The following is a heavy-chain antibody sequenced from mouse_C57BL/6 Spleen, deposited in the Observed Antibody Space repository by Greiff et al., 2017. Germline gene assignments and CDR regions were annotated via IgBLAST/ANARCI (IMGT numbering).Heavy chain of an antibody. D-gene: IGHD1-1*01. CDR2: ISYDGSN. CDR3: ARDGVYYGSSYSWFAY. Sequence: ESGPGLVKPSQSLSLTCSVTGYSITSGYYWNWIRQFPGNKLEWMGYISYDGSNNYNPSLKNRISITRDTSKNQFFLKLNSVTTEDTATYYCARDGVYYGSSYSWFAYWGQGTLVTVSA. CDR1: GYSITSGYY. J-gene: IGHJ3*01. V-gene: IGHV3-6*01.